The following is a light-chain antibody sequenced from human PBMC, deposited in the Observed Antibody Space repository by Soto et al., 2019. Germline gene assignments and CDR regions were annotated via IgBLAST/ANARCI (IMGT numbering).Light chain of an antibody. CDR2: STD. V-gene: IGLV1-44*01. Sequence: QAVVTQPPSASGTPGQRVTISCSGSNSNIGSNTVNWYQQLPGTAPKLLIYSTDQRPSGVPDRFSGSKSGTSASLAISGLQSEDEADYYCATWDDSHNGWVFGGGTKLTVL. J-gene: IGLJ3*02. CDR1: NSNIGSNT. CDR3: ATWDDSHNGWV.